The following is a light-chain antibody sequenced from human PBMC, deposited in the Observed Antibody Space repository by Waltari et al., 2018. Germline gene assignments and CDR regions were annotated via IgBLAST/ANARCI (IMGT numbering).Light chain of an antibody. Sequence: DIQMTQSPSSLSASIGDRVTITCRASQGIRNLLVWFQQKPGKAPKTLIYAASRLQSGVSSKFSGSGSGTDFTLTISSLQPEDFATYYCQQYNTCPLTFGGGTNVEIK. CDR1: QGIRNL. J-gene: IGKJ4*01. CDR2: AAS. CDR3: QQYNTCPLT. V-gene: IGKV1-16*02.